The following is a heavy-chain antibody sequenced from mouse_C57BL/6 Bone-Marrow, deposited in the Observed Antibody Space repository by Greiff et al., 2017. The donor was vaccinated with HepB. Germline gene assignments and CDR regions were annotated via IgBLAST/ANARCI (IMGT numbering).Heavy chain of an antibody. Sequence: EVELVESGPELVKPGASVKMSCKASGYTFTDYNMHWVKQSHGKSLEWIGYINPNNGGTSYNQKFKGKATLTVNKSSSTAYMELRSLTSEDSAVYYCAREDYGSTWFAYWGQGTLVTVSA. CDR2: INPNNGGT. CDR3: AREDYGSTWFAY. V-gene: IGHV1-22*01. J-gene: IGHJ3*01. CDR1: GYTFTDYN. D-gene: IGHD1-1*01.